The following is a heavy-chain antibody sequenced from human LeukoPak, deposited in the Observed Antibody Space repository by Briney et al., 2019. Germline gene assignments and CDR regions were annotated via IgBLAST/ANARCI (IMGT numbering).Heavy chain of an antibody. CDR2: IYYSGST. J-gene: IGHJ3*02. CDR3: ARPSYDSSGYYSGAFDI. V-gene: IGHV4-59*08. CDR1: GGSISSYY. D-gene: IGHD3-22*01. Sequence: SETLSLTCTVSGGSISSYYWSWIRQPPGKGPEWIGYIYYSGSTNYNPSLKSRVTISVDTSKNQFSLKLSSVTAADTAVYYCARPSYDSSGYYSGAFDIWGQGTMVTVSS.